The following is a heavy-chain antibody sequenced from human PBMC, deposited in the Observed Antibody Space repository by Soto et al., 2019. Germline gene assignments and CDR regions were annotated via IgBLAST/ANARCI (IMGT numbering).Heavy chain of an antibody. CDR1: GYFFSNYW. D-gene: IGHD5-12*01. V-gene: IGHV5-51*03. CDR2: VQPLDSDT. J-gene: IGHJ6*03. Sequence: VQLVQSGAEVKKPGESLQISCKGSGYFFSNYWIGWVRQMPGKGLEWMGAVQPLDSDTRDSPSLQGQVTISADNSISTAYLQWSSLRASDTAMYYCVRFVSGYDWGLYYMDVWGKGTTVTVSS. CDR3: VRFVSGYDWGLYYMDV.